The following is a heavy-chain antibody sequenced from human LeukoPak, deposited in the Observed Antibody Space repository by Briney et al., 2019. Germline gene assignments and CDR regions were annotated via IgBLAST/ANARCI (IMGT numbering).Heavy chain of an antibody. Sequence: SETLSLTCAVYGGSFSGYYWSWIRQPPGKGLEWIGEINHSGSTNYNPSLKSRVTISVDTSKNQFSLRLSSVTAADTAVYYCARTGGYSGSSDAFDIWGQGTMVTVSS. CDR2: INHSGST. V-gene: IGHV4-34*01. CDR1: GGSFSGYY. CDR3: ARTGGYSGSSDAFDI. J-gene: IGHJ3*02. D-gene: IGHD5-12*01.